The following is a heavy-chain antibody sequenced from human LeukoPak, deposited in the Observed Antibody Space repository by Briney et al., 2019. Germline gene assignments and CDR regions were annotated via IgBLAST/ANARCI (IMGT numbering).Heavy chain of an antibody. J-gene: IGHJ6*02. D-gene: IGHD7-27*01. CDR2: ISAYNGNT. CDR3: ARDPIWEGSHLTYGMDV. V-gene: IGHV1-18*01. Sequence: GASVKVSCKASGYTFTSYGISWVRQAPGQGLEWMGWISAYNGNTNYAQKLQGRVTMNTDTSTSTAYMELRSLRSDDTAVYYCARDPIWEGSHLTYGMDVWGQGTTVTVSS. CDR1: GYTFTSYG.